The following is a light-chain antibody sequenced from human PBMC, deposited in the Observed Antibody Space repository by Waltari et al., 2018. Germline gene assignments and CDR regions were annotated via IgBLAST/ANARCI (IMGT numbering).Light chain of an antibody. J-gene: IGKJ2*01. CDR2: DAS. Sequence: EIVLTQSPATLSLSPGETATLSCRASQSVGTYLAWYQRKPGQAPRLLIYDASNRATGIPDRFRGSGSGTDFTLTISSLEPEDFAVYYCQQRSSWTPHTFGQGARLEIK. CDR3: QQRSSWTPHT. V-gene: IGKV3-11*01. CDR1: QSVGTY.